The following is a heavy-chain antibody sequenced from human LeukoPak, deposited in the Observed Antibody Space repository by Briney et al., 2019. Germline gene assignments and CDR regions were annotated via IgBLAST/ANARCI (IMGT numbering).Heavy chain of an antibody. CDR2: ISGSGGST. Sequence: PGGSLRLSCAASGFTFSSYAMSWVRQAPGKGLEWVSAISGSGGSTYYADSVKGRFTISRDNFKNTLYLQMNSLRAEDTAVYYCAKGRSGSYVFFRDSDYWGQGTLVTVSS. CDR3: AKGRSGSYVFFRDSDY. D-gene: IGHD1-26*01. V-gene: IGHV3-23*01. J-gene: IGHJ4*02. CDR1: GFTFSSYA.